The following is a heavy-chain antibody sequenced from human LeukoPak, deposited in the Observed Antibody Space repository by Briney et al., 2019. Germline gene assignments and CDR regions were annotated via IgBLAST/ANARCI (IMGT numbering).Heavy chain of an antibody. Sequence: SETLSLTCAVYGGSFSGYYWSWIRQPPGKGLEWIGEINHSGSTNYNPSLKSRVTISVDTSKNQFSLKLSSVTAADTAVYYCARAWGSTLYYFDYWGQGTLVTVSS. V-gene: IGHV4-34*01. CDR3: ARAWGSTLYYFDY. CDR1: GGSFSGYY. J-gene: IGHJ4*02. CDR2: INHSGST. D-gene: IGHD7-27*01.